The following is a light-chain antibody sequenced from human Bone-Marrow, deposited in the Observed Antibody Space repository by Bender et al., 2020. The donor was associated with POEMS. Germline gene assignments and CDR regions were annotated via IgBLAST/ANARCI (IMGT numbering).Light chain of an antibody. CDR3: LVWLNTNDHWV. J-gene: IGLJ3*02. V-gene: IGLV3-21*02. Sequence: SYVLTQPPSVSVAPGQTASITCGGNNIGSKSVNWYQQKPGQAPVVVVYDDSDRPSGIPERFSGSNSGNTATLTISWVEAGDEADYYCLVWLNTNDHWVFGGGTKLTVL. CDR1: NIGSKS. CDR2: DDS.